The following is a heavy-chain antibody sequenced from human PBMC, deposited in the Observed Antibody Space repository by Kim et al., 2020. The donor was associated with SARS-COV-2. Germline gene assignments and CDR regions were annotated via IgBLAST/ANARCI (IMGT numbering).Heavy chain of an antibody. CDR2: ISSSGSTI. CDR1: GFTFSSYE. CDR3: ARDARGYSSSRSVVNWFDP. D-gene: IGHD6-13*01. J-gene: IGHJ5*02. Sequence: GGSLRLSCAASGFTFSSYEMNWVRQAPGKGLEWVSYISSSGSTIYYADSVKGRFTISRDNAKNSLYLQMNSLRAEDTAVYYCARDARGYSSSRSVVNWFDPWGQGTLVTVSS. V-gene: IGHV3-48*03.